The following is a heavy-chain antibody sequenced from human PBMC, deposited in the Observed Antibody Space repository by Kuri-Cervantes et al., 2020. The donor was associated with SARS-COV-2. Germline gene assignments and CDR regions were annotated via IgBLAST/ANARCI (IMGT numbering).Heavy chain of an antibody. D-gene: IGHD3-3*01. J-gene: IGHJ4*02. CDR1: GGSFSDYY. CDR3: ARHIRFLEWLSTYYFDY. CDR2: IYYSGST. Sequence: GSLRLSCAVYGGSFSDYYWSWVRQPPGRGLEWIGSIYYSGSTYYNPSLKSRVTISVDTSKNQFSLKLSSVTAADTAVYYCARHIRFLEWLSTYYFDYWGQGTLVTVSS. V-gene: IGHV4-34*01.